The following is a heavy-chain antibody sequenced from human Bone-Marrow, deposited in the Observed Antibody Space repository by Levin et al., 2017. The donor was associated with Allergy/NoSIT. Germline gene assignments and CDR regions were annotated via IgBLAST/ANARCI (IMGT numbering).Heavy chain of an antibody. CDR1: GFRFSNYG. CDR3: AKGWLQSEYFDY. CDR2: ISGSGTNT. V-gene: IGHV3-23*01. Sequence: PSETLSLTCAASGFRFSNYGMTWVRQAPGKGLEWVSTISGSGTNTFYADSMRGRFTISKDNSKNLLYLQINSLRVEDTAVYYCAKGWLQSEYFDYWGQGTLVTVSS. D-gene: IGHD5-24*01. J-gene: IGHJ4*02.